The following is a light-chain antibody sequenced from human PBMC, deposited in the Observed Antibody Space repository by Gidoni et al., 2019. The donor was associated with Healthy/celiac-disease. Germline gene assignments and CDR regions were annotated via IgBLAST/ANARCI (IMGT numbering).Light chain of an antibody. CDR1: QSVLYSSNNKNY. CDR3: QQYYSTPLT. CDR2: WAS. Sequence: DIVMTQPPDSLAVPLGERATINCKSSQSVLYSSNNKNYLAWYQQKPGQPPKLLIYWASTRESGVPDRFSGSGSGTDFTLTISSLQAEDVAVYYCQQYYSTPLTFGQGTKVEIK. J-gene: IGKJ1*01. V-gene: IGKV4-1*01.